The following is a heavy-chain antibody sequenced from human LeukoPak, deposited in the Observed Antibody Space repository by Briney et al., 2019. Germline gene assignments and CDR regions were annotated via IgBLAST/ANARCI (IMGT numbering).Heavy chain of an antibody. D-gene: IGHD2-15*01. CDR3: ARGSGPLLPRSGAFDI. Sequence: GGSVKVSCKACGCTFISYGSTGVGQAPGQGVEWMGWISYYTSKTNYAQSLQGIVTMTTDPSTRTAYMELSSLRSEGTAVYYCARGSGPLLPRSGAFDISGQGKMVTVSS. CDR2: ISYYTSKT. J-gene: IGHJ3*02. CDR1: GCTFISYG. V-gene: IGHV1-18*01.